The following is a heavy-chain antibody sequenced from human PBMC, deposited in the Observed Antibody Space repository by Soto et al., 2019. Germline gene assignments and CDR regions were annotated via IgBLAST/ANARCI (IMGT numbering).Heavy chain of an antibody. D-gene: IGHD2-2*02. J-gene: IGHJ6*02. CDR3: AREYTAWPLAYGLDV. CDR2: ISSRSDI. Sequence: GGSLRLSCATSGFIFSNYGINWVRQAPGKGLEWVSSISSRSDIYYADSVKGRFTISRDNAKNSVSLQMNSLRAEDTAVYYCAREYTAWPLAYGLDVWGQGTTVTVSS. CDR1: GFIFSNYG. V-gene: IGHV3-21*01.